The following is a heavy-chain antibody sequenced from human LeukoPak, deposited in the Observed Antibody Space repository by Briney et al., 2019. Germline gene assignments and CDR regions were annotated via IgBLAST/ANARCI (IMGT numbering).Heavy chain of an antibody. D-gene: IGHD5-12*01. V-gene: IGHV3-30-3*01. CDR1: GFTFSSYA. CDR3: ARGPRWLQLGSVFDY. Sequence: QSGGSLRLSCAASGFTFSSYAMHWVRQAPGKGLEWVAVISYDGSNKYYADSVKGRFTISRDNSKNTLYLQMNSLRAEDTAVYYCARGPRWLQLGSVFDYWGQGTLVTVSS. CDR2: ISYDGSNK. J-gene: IGHJ4*02.